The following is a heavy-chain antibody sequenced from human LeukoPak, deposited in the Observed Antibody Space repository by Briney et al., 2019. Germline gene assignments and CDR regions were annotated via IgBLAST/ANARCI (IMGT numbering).Heavy chain of an antibody. CDR1: GFTFSNYW. D-gene: IGHD4-11*01. CDR2: IKQDGSEK. CDR3: AREDHSKYEY. J-gene: IGHJ4*02. Sequence: PGGSLRLSCVASGFTFSNYWMSWVRQAPGKGPEWVASIKQDGSEKFYVDSVKGRFTISKDSAKNSLYLQMNSLRAEDTAVYYCAREDHSKYEYWGQGTLVTVSS. V-gene: IGHV3-7*01.